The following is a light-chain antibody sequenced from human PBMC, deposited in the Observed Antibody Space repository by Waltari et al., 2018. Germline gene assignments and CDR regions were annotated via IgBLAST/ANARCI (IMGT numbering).Light chain of an antibody. Sequence: EIVMTQSPATLSLSPGERATLPCRASQSLSNHLAWYQQKPGQAPRLLLYGASTRAPGIPARFSGSGSGTEFTLTISSLQSEDFAVYYCQQYNNWPPWTFGQGTKVEIK. CDR1: QSLSNH. V-gene: IGKV3-15*01. J-gene: IGKJ1*01. CDR2: GAS. CDR3: QQYNNWPPWT.